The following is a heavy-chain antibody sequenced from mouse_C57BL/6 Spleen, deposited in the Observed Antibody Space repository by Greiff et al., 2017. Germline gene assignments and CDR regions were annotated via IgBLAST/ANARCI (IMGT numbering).Heavy chain of an antibody. V-gene: IGHV7-1*01. CDR2: SRNKANDYTT. Sequence: EVQVVESGGGLVQSGRSLRLSCATSGFTFSDFYMEWVRQAPGKGLEWIAASRNKANDYTTEYSASVKGRFIVSRDTSQSILYLQMNALRAEDTAIYYCARGARYDGSSRGGDFDVWGTGTTVTVSS. D-gene: IGHD1-1*01. CDR1: GFTFSDFY. J-gene: IGHJ1*03. CDR3: ARGARYDGSSRGGDFDV.